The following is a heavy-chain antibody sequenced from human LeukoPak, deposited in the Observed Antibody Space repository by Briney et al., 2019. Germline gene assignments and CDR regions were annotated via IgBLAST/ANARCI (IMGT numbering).Heavy chain of an antibody. Sequence: GGSLRLSCAASGFTFSSYDMHWVRQATGKGLEWVSAIGTAGDTYYPGSVKGRFTISRENAKNSLYLQMNSLRAGDTAVYYCARGGPLSGSWYMDVWGKGTTVTVSS. D-gene: IGHD6-13*01. CDR3: ARGGPLSGSWYMDV. CDR1: GFTFSSYD. J-gene: IGHJ6*03. V-gene: IGHV3-13*01. CDR2: IGTAGDT.